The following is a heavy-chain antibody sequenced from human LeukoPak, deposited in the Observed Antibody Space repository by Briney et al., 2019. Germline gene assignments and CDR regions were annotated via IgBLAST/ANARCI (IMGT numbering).Heavy chain of an antibody. CDR1: GVSFNDYY. CDR3: TRMTTGHDY. Sequence: SETLSLTCAVSGVSFNDYYWSWVRQTPGKGLEWIGEINHSGYTNDSPSLKSRVTLSIDTSRKQSSLNLRSVTVADTGIYYCTRMTTGHDYWGQGTLVTVSS. D-gene: IGHD4-17*01. V-gene: IGHV4-34*01. J-gene: IGHJ4*02. CDR2: INHSGYT.